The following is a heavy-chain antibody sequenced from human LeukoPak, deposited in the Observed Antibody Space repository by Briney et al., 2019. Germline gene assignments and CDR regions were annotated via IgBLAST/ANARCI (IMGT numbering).Heavy chain of an antibody. CDR2: FDPDYGET. Sequence: ASVKVSCKVSGYTLTDLSMHWVRQAPGKGLEWMGGFDPDYGETIYAQKFQGRVTMTEDTSTDTAYMELISLRSEDTAVYYCARVRNYGSGSYPYYMDVWGKGTTVTISS. J-gene: IGHJ6*03. V-gene: IGHV1-24*01. D-gene: IGHD3-10*01. CDR3: ARVRNYGSGSYPYYMDV. CDR1: GYTLTDLS.